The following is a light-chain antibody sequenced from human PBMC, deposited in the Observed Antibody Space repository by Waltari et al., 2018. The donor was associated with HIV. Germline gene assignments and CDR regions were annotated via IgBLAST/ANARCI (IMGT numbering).Light chain of an antibody. Sequence: QSALTQPASVSGSPGQSITISCTGTSSNIGSYNLVSWYQQHPGKAPKLMVYEVNKRPSGISNRFSGSKSGNTASLTISGLQAEDEADYYCCSFARSSTWVFGGGTKLSVL. CDR1: SSNIGSYNL. V-gene: IGLV2-23*02. CDR2: EVN. CDR3: CSFARSSTWV. J-gene: IGLJ3*02.